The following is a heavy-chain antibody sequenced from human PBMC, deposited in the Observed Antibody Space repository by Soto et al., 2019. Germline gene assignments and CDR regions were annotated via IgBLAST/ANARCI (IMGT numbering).Heavy chain of an antibody. J-gene: IGHJ6*02. CDR3: AIKYGSGSLVGTYYYYYGMDV. D-gene: IGHD3-10*01. CDR2: ITPIFGTA. CDR1: GGTFSSYA. V-gene: IGHV1-69*01. Sequence: QVQLVQSGAEVKKPGSSVKVSCKASGGTFSSYAISWVRQAPGQGLEWMGGITPIFGTAKYAEKFQGRVTITADESTSTAYMELSSLRSEDTAVYSCAIKYGSGSLVGTYYYYYGMDVWGQGTTVTVSS.